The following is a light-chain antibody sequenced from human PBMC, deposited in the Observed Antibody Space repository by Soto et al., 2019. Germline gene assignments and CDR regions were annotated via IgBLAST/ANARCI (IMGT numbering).Light chain of an antibody. Sequence: QAVVTQPPSASGTPGQRVTISCSGSSSNIGSNYVYWYQQLPGTAPKLLIYSNNQRPSGVPDRFSGSKSGTSASLAISGLRSEDEADYYCAAWDDSLSGYVFGTGTKVTVL. V-gene: IGLV1-47*02. CDR1: SSNIGSNY. J-gene: IGLJ1*01. CDR2: SNN. CDR3: AAWDDSLSGYV.